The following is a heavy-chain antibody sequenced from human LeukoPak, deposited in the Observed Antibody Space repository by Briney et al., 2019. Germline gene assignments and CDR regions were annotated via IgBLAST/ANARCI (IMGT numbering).Heavy chain of an antibody. CDR3: ARDPSNTSGWSPYFDY. D-gene: IGHD6-19*01. CDR2: ISAYNGDT. Sequence: GASVKVSCKASGYSFNKHGITWVRQAPGQGLDWMGWISAYNGDTKYGQRFQGRVTLLTDTTASTAYMELRSLRSDDTAVYYCARDPSNTSGWSPYFDYWGQGALVTVSS. V-gene: IGHV1-18*04. CDR1: GYSFNKHG. J-gene: IGHJ4*02.